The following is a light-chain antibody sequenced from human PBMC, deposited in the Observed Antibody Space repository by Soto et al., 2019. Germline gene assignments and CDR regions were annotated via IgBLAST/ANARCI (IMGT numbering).Light chain of an antibody. CDR3: AAWDDSLNGWV. V-gene: IGLV1-44*01. CDR2: GNN. J-gene: IGLJ3*02. CDR1: NSNIGSNT. Sequence: QSVLTQPPSASGTPGQTVAISCSGSNSNIGSNTVNWYQQFPGTATKLLIYGNNQRPSGVPDRFSGSKSDTSASLAISGLLSEDESDYYCAAWDDSLNGWVFGGGTKLTVL.